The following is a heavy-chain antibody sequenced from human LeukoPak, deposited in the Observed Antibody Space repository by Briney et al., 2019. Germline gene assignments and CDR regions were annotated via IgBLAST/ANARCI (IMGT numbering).Heavy chain of an antibody. Sequence: PGGSLRLSCAASGFTFSSYAMHWVRQAPGKGLEWVAVISYDGSNKYYADSVKGRFTISRDNSKNTLYLQMNSLRAEDTAVYYCAREAEWEQRYFDYWGQGTLVTVSS. V-gene: IGHV3-30*04. D-gene: IGHD1-26*01. CDR1: GFTFSSYA. J-gene: IGHJ4*02. CDR2: ISYDGSNK. CDR3: AREAEWEQRYFDY.